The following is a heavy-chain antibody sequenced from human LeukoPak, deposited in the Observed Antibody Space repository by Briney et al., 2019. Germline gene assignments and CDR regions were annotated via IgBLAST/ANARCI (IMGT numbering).Heavy chain of an antibody. V-gene: IGHV4-39*01. D-gene: IGHD2-2*01. CDR1: GGSIRSSSYS. Sequence: SETLSLTCTVSGGSIRSSSYSWGWIRQPPGKALEWIGSIYYSGSTYYNPSLKSRVTISVDTSKNQFSLNLSSVTAADTAVYYCARPRDATSWTSFDSWGQGTLVTVSS. CDR3: ARPRDATSWTSFDS. J-gene: IGHJ4*02. CDR2: IYYSGST.